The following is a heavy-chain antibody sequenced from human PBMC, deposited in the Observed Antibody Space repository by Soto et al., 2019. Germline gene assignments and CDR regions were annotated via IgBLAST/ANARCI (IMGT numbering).Heavy chain of an antibody. J-gene: IGHJ6*02. V-gene: IGHV4-30-2*01. D-gene: IGHD1-26*01. CDR3: ARVRSGSYYDPRDGMDV. CDR2: ISHSGST. Sequence: PSETLSLTCAVSGGSISSGGYSWSWIRQPPGKGLEWIGYISHSGSTYFNPSLKSRVTISVDRSKNQFSLKLSSVTAADTAVYYCARVRSGSYYDPRDGMDVWGQGTTVTVSS. CDR1: GGSISSGGYS.